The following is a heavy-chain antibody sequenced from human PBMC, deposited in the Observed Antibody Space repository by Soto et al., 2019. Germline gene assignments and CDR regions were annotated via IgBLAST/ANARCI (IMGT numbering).Heavy chain of an antibody. Sequence: SETLALTCAVYGGSFSVYYWSWIRQPPGKGLEWIGEINHSGSTNYNPSLKSRVTISVDTSKNQFSLKLSSVTAADTAVYYCARGLVGYDFWSGYYTGIWFDPWGQGTLVTVSS. J-gene: IGHJ5*02. D-gene: IGHD3-3*01. CDR3: ARGLVGYDFWSGYYTGIWFDP. V-gene: IGHV4-34*01. CDR2: INHSGST. CDR1: GGSFSVYY.